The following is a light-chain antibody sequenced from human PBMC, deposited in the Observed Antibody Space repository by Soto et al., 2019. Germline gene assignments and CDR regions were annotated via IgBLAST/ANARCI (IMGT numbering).Light chain of an antibody. CDR1: QSVSTY. Sequence: EIVLTQSPATLSLLPGERATLSCRASQSVSTYLAWYQKKPGQAPRLLISDASKKATGIPARFSGSGSGTDFTLTISSLEAEDSAVYYCHQRSNWPRTFGGGSKVEIK. CDR2: DAS. CDR3: HQRSNWPRT. V-gene: IGKV3-11*01. J-gene: IGKJ4*01.